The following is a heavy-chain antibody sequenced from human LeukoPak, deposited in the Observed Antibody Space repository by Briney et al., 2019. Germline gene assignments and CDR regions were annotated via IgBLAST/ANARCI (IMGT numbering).Heavy chain of an antibody. CDR3: ARAIPKTPALRLYDAFDL. J-gene: IGHJ3*01. V-gene: IGHV1-69*13. D-gene: IGHD2-2*02. CDR2: IIPIFGTA. Sequence: SVKVSCKASGGTFSSYAISWVRQAPGQGLEWMGGIIPIFGTANYAQKFQGRVTITADESTSTAYMQLSSLRSEDTAVYYCARAIPKTPALRLYDAFDLWGQGTMVTVSS. CDR1: GGTFSSYA.